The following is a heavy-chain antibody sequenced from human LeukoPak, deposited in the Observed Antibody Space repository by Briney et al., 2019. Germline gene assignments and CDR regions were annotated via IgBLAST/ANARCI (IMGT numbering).Heavy chain of an antibody. CDR1: GGSISLCY. CDR2: FYDTRSP. J-gene: IGHJ4*02. CDR3: ARGRGALTY. V-gene: IGHV4-59*01. D-gene: IGHD3-10*01. Sequence: PSETLSLTCTVSGGSISLCYWSWIRQPPGKGLEWIGYFYDTRSPKYNPSLERRVTISVDMSRNQFSLNLTSVTAADTAVYYCARGRGALTYGGQGTLATVSS.